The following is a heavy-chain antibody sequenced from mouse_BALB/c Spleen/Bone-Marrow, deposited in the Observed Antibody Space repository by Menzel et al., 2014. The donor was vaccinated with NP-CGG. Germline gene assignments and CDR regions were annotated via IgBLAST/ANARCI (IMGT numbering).Heavy chain of an antibody. Sequence: EVMLVESGGGLVQPGGSLKLSCAASGFTLSTYGMSWVRQTPDKRLELVASINNNGGSTYYPDSVKGRFTISRDNAKNTLYLQMSSLKSEDTAMYYCARDHVVGYWGQGTLVTVSA. CDR2: INNNGGST. V-gene: IGHV5-6-3*01. CDR3: ARDHVVGY. CDR1: GFTLSTYG. J-gene: IGHJ3*01.